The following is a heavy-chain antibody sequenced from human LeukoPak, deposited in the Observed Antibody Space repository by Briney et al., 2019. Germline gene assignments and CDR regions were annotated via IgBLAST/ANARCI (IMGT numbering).Heavy chain of an antibody. CDR2: IYYSGST. Sequence: SETLSLTCTVSGGSISSYYWSWIRQPPGKGLEWIGYIYYSGSTNYNPSLKSRVTISVDTSKNQFSLKLSSVTAADTAVHYCARTTTFYTAFDAFGIWGQGTMVTVSS. CDR1: GGSISSYY. J-gene: IGHJ3*02. CDR3: ARTTTFYTAFDAFGI. V-gene: IGHV4-59*08. D-gene: IGHD5-18*01.